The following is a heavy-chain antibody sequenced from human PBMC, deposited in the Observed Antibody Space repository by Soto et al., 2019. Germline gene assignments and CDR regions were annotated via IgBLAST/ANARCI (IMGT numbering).Heavy chain of an antibody. Sequence: SENLSLTCAVYGGSISSSNWWSPVRQPPGKGLEWIGEFHHSGSTNYNPSLKSRVTIAVDKSKDQFSLKLGSVPAADTAVYYYARDPGTTPHIDYGGHGTLITASS. CDR3: ARDPGTTPHIDY. J-gene: IGHJ4*03. V-gene: IGHV4-4*02. CDR1: GGSISSSNW. D-gene: IGHD1-7*01. CDR2: FHHSGST.